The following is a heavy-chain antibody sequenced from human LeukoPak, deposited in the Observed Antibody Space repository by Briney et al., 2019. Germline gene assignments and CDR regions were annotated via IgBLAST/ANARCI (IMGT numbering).Heavy chain of an antibody. CDR2: INPNSGGT. V-gene: IGHV1-2*06. CDR3: ARAAGAVAGTEGNDAFDI. CDR1: GYTFTGNY. Sequence: ASVKVSCKASGYTFTGNYMHWVRQAPGQGLEWMGRINPNSGGTNYAQKFQGRVTMTRNTSISTAYMELSRLRSDDTAVYYCARAAGAVAGTEGNDAFDIWGQGTMVTVSS. J-gene: IGHJ3*02. D-gene: IGHD6-19*01.